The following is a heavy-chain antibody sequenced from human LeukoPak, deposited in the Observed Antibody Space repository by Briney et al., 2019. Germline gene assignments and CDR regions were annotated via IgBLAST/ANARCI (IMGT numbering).Heavy chain of an antibody. D-gene: IGHD3-10*01. CDR2: ISSSSSYI. V-gene: IGHV3-21*01. J-gene: IGHJ6*04. CDR1: GFTFSSYS. CDR3: AGWYQDYYGSGSYYRLYYYYGMDV. Sequence: GGSLRLSCAASGFTFSSYSMNWVRQAPGKGLEWVSSISSSSSYIYYADSVKGRFTISRDNAKNSLYLQMNSLRAEDTAVYYCAGWYQDYYGSGSYYRLYYYYGMDVWGKGTTVTVSS.